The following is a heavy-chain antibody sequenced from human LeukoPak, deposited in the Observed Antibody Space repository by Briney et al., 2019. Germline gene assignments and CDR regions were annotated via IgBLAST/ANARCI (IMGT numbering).Heavy chain of an antibody. V-gene: IGHV3-21*01. D-gene: IGHD6-19*01. Sequence: GGSLRLSCAASGFTFSSYSMSWVRQAPGKGLEWVSSISSSSSYIYYADSVKGRFTISRDNAKNSLYLQMNSLRAEDTAVYYCARGGKSGWYYFDYWGQGTLVTVSS. CDR1: GFTFSSYS. CDR2: ISSSSSYI. CDR3: ARGGKSGWYYFDY. J-gene: IGHJ4*02.